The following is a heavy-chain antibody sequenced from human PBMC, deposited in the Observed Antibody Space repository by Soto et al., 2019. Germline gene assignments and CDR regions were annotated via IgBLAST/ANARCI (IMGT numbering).Heavy chain of an antibody. CDR3: AREVTTVSRFDY. Sequence: QVQLVQSGAEVKKPGASVKVSCKASGYTFPTYAMHWVRQAPGQRLEWMGWINPGTGSAIYSQMFQGRVTITRDTSASTAYMELDSLRSEDTAVYYCAREVTTVSRFDYWGQGTLVTVSS. J-gene: IGHJ4*02. D-gene: IGHD4-17*01. CDR1: GYTFPTYA. V-gene: IGHV1-3*01. CDR2: INPGTGSA.